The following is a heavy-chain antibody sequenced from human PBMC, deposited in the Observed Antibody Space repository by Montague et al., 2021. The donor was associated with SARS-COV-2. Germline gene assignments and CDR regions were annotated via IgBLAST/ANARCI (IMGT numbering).Heavy chain of an antibody. CDR3: SRGRRPVVVPGAGPAGRAFDI. CDR2: VNQSGTA. V-gene: IGHV4-34*01. CDR1: GGSFSNYY. D-gene: IGHD2-2*01. Sequence: SETLSLTCAISGGSFSNYYWRRFRQPTWKGLAWPGEVNQSGTAIYNPSVKSGVTISEDASKNQFYLRLNSVTAADTAVYYCSRGRRPVVVPGAGPAGRAFDIWGQGTMVTVSS. J-gene: IGHJ3*02.